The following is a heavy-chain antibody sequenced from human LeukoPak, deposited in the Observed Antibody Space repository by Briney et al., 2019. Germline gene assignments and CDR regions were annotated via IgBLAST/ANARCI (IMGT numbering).Heavy chain of an antibody. J-gene: IGHJ4*02. CDR2: VYYSGTT. D-gene: IGHD1-26*01. CDR3: ARDGVVGAKWSIAY. CDR1: GGSISSSTYY. Sequence: SETLSLTCTVSGGSISSSTYYWAWIRQPPGKGLEWIGSVYYSGTTYYNPSLKSRVTMSVDTSKNQFSLKLSSVTAADTAVYYCARDGVVGAKWSIAYWGQGTLVTVSS. V-gene: IGHV4-39*07.